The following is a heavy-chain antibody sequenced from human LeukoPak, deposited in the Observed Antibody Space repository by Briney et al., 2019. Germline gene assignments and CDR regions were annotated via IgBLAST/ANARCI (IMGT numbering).Heavy chain of an antibody. J-gene: IGHJ6*02. Sequence: PSETLSLTCTVSGGSISSGGYYWSWIRPHPGKGLEWIGYIYYSGSTYYNPSLKSRVTISVDTSKNQFSLKLSSVTAADTAVYYCAREMYYDILTGSTGYGMDVWGQGTTVTVSS. CDR1: GGSISSGGYY. CDR2: IYYSGST. V-gene: IGHV4-31*03. CDR3: AREMYYDILTGSTGYGMDV. D-gene: IGHD3-9*01.